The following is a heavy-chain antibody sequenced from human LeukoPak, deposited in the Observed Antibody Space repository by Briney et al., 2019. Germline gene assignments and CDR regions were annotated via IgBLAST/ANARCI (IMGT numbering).Heavy chain of an antibody. Sequence: GASVKVSCKASGYTFTSYDINWVRQATGQGLEWMGWISAYNGNTNYAQKLQGRVTMTTDTSTSTAYMELRSLRSDDTAVYYCARDRLRRFDWFQPGPNFFDIWGQGTMVTVSS. J-gene: IGHJ3*02. CDR2: ISAYNGNT. CDR3: ARDRLRRFDWFQPGPNFFDI. CDR1: GYTFTSYD. D-gene: IGHD3-9*01. V-gene: IGHV1-18*01.